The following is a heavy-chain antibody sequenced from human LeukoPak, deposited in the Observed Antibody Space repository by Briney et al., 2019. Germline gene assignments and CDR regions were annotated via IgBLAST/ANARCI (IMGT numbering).Heavy chain of an antibody. Sequence: GGSLRLSCADSGFTFSSFWMSWVRQAPGKGLEWVANIKEDGSEKYYVDSVKGRFSVSRDNAKNSLYLQMISLRGEDTAVYYCARVTYYHDSSGYYYLDYWGQGILVTVSS. CDR3: ARVTYYHDSSGYYYLDY. CDR2: IKEDGSEK. J-gene: IGHJ4*02. CDR1: GFTFSSFW. D-gene: IGHD3-22*01. V-gene: IGHV3-7*01.